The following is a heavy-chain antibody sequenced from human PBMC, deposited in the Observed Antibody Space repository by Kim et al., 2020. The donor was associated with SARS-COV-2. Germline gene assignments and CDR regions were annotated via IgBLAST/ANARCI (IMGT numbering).Heavy chain of an antibody. CDR2: ISYDGSNK. Sequence: GGSLRLSCAASGFTFSSYGMHWVRQAPGKGLEWVAVISYDGSNKYYADSVKGRFTISRDNSKNTLYLQMNSLRAEDTAVYYCARDRGTYYYYGMDVWGQGTTVTVSS. J-gene: IGHJ6*02. V-gene: IGHV3-33*05. CDR1: GFTFSSYG. CDR3: ARDRGTYYYYGMDV. D-gene: IGHD3-10*01.